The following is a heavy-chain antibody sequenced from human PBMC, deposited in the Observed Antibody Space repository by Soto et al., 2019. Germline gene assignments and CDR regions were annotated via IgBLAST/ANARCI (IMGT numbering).Heavy chain of an antibody. D-gene: IGHD1-26*01. CDR2: IIPIFGTA. V-gene: IGHV1-69*01. CDR1: GGTFSSYS. Sequence: QVQLVQSGAEVKKPGSSVKVSCKASGGTFSSYSINWVRQAPGQGLEWMGEIIPIFGTANYAQKFQGRVTIPADESTSTAYMELSSLRSADTAVYYCARDGGRHSGGMDYWGQGTLVTVSS. CDR3: ARDGGRHSGGMDY. J-gene: IGHJ4*02.